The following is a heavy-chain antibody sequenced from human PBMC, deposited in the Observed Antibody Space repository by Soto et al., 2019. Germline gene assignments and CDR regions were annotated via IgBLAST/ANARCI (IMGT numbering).Heavy chain of an antibody. CDR2: ISSSSTYT. CDR3: ARDHYDILTGSGWFDP. J-gene: IGHJ5*02. Sequence: QMQVVESGGGLVKPGGSLRLSCAASGFNFSDYYMSWLRQAPGKGPEWLSYISSSSTYTNYADSVQGRFTISRDNAKNSLYLQMHDLRAGDTAVYSCARDHYDILTGSGWFDPWGQGTLVTVSS. D-gene: IGHD3-9*01. CDR1: GFNFSDYY. V-gene: IGHV3-11*06.